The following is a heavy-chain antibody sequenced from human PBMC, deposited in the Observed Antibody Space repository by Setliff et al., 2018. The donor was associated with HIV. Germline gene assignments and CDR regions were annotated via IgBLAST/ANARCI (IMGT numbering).Heavy chain of an antibody. V-gene: IGHV4-39*01. CDR1: GGSSSSSSYY. D-gene: IGHD5-12*01. CDR2: IYYSGST. CDR3: ARHLYGGYTGGFDY. J-gene: IGHJ4*02. Sequence: SETLSLTCTVSGGSSSSSSYYWGWIRQPPGKGLEWIGSIYYSGSTYYNPSLKSRFTISVDTSRNQFSLKLSSVTAADTAVYYCARHLYGGYTGGFDYWGQGTLVTVSS.